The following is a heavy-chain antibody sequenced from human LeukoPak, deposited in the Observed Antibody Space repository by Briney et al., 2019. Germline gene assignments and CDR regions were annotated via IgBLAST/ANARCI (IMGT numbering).Heavy chain of an antibody. J-gene: IGHJ6*03. CDR3: AKLPPMDSGCWYWSDYYMDV. CDR2: ISGSGGST. V-gene: IGHV3-23*01. D-gene: IGHD6-19*01. Sequence: GGSLRLSCAPSGFTFSSYAMSWVRQAPGKGLEWVSAISGSGGSTYYADSVKGRFTISRDNSKNTLYLQMNSLRADVTAVYYCAKLPPMDSGCWYWSDYYMDVWGKGTTVTVSS. CDR1: GFTFSSYA.